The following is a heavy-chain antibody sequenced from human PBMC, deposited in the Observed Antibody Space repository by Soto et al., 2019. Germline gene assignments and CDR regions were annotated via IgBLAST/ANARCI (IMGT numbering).Heavy chain of an antibody. V-gene: IGHV3-23*01. Sequence: VQLFQSGGGLVQPGNSLKLSCAASGFTLSNYAMSWVRQAPGKGLEWVSSLSVNGGTTYYAESVNGRFTISRDKSTNTLYLPMNSLRAEDTAGYYCAKDDYGYWFDPWGQGTLVTVSS. J-gene: IGHJ5*02. CDR3: AKDDYGYWFDP. CDR1: GFTLSNYA. D-gene: IGHD3-16*01. CDR2: LSVNGGTT.